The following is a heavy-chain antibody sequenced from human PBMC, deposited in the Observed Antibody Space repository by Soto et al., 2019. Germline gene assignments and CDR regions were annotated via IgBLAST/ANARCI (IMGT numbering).Heavy chain of an antibody. D-gene: IGHD1-26*01. CDR3: AREAGEVYSGLLYYFDY. CDR2: IIPIFGTA. Sequence: QVQLVQSGAEVKKPGSSVKVSCKASGGTFSSYAISWVRQAPGQGLEWMGGIIPIFGTANYAQKFQGRVTITADESPSTAHMELSSLRSEDTAVYYCAREAGEVYSGLLYYFDYWGQGTLVTVSS. CDR1: GGTFSSYA. V-gene: IGHV1-69*01. J-gene: IGHJ4*02.